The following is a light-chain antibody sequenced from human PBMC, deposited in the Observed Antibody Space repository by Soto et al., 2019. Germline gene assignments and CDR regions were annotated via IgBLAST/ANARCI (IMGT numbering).Light chain of an antibody. J-gene: IGKJ5*01. CDR1: QGISSY. Sequence: SHLPLSPSSLSASVGDRVTITCRASQGISSYLAWYQQKPGKAPKLLIYAASTLQSGVPSRFSGSGSGTDFTLTISSLQPEDFATYYCQQLNSYPITFGQGTRLEIK. CDR3: QQLNSYPIT. CDR2: AAS. V-gene: IGKV1-9*01.